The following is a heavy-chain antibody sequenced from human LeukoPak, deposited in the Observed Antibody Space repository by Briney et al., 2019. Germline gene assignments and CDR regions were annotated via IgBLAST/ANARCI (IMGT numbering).Heavy chain of an antibody. CDR3: ARTMAYDSSGYYDF. Sequence: PSETLSLTCTVSGYSISSGYYWGWIRQPPGKGLEWIGRIYTSGSTNYNPSLKSRVTISVDTSKNQFSLKLSSVTAADTAVYYCARTMAYDSSGYYDFWGQGTLVTVSS. J-gene: IGHJ4*02. CDR2: IYTSGST. V-gene: IGHV4-38-2*02. CDR1: GYSISSGYY. D-gene: IGHD3-22*01.